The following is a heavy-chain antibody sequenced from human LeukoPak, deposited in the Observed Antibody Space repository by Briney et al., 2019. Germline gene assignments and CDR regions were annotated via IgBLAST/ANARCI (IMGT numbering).Heavy chain of an antibody. D-gene: IGHD3-22*01. J-gene: IGHJ4*02. CDR3: AAGRSGYLFQ. CDR1: GDSINTYY. CDR2: IYASRNS. Sequence: SETLSLTCSVSGDSINTYYWSWVRQSAGKGLEWIGRIYASRNSNYNPSLKSRVTMSLDTSKNHFSLRLTSITAADTAVYYCAAGRSGYLFQWGQGTLVTVSS. V-gene: IGHV4-4*07.